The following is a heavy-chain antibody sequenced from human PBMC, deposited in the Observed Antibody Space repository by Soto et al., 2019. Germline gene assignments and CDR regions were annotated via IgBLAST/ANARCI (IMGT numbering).Heavy chain of an antibody. CDR2: IYYSGST. D-gene: IGHD2-2*01. J-gene: IGHJ6*03. CDR1: GGSISSYY. CDR3: ARAAAYYYYYMDV. Sequence: SETLSLTCTVSGGSISSYYWSWIRQPPGKGLEWIGYIYYSGSTNYNPSLKSRVTISVDTSKNQFSLKLSSVTAADTAVYYCARAAAYYYYYMDVWGKGTKVTVSS. V-gene: IGHV4-59*01.